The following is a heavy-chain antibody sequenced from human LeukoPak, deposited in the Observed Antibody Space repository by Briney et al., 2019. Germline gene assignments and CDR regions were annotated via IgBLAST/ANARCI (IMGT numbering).Heavy chain of an antibody. V-gene: IGHV3-74*01. J-gene: IGHJ4*02. CDR1: GLTFSTYW. Sequence: GGSLRLSCAASGLTFSTYWMHWVRQDPGKGLVWVSRISSDASITSYADPVKGRFTISRDNSENTLYLQMNSLRAEDTAVYYCAKDPTSYGDPWNYWGQGTLVTVSS. D-gene: IGHD4-17*01. CDR2: ISSDASIT. CDR3: AKDPTSYGDPWNY.